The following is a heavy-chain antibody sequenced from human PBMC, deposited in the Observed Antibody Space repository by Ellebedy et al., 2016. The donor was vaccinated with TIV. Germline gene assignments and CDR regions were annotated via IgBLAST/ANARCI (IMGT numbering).Heavy chain of an antibody. CDR1: GGTFSSYA. CDR2: IIPIFCTA. D-gene: IGHD1-1*01. J-gene: IGHJ5*02. Sequence: SVKVSXXASGGTFSSYAISWVRQAPGQGLEWMGGIIPIFCTANYAQKFQGRVTITADESSSTAYMELSSLRSDDTAVYYCARSVPYWFDPWGQGTLVTVSS. CDR3: ARSVPYWFDP. V-gene: IGHV1-69*13.